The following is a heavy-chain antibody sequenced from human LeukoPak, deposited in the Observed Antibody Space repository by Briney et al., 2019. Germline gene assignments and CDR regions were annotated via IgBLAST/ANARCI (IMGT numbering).Heavy chain of an antibody. J-gene: IGHJ6*03. V-gene: IGHV4-59*08. CDR3: ARQAADRYYYYMDV. D-gene: IGHD6-13*01. CDR2: IYYSGST. Sequence: SETLSLTCTVSGGSISSYYWSWIRQPPGKGLDWIGYIYYSGSTNYNPSLKSRVTISVDTSKNQFSLKLSSVTAADTAVYYCARQAADRYYYYMDVWGQGTLVTVS. CDR1: GGSISSYY.